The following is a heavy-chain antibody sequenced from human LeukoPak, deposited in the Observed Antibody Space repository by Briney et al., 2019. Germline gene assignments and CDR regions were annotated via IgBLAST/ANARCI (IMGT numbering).Heavy chain of an antibody. J-gene: IGHJ4*02. D-gene: IGHD4-17*01. Sequence: GGSLRLSCTASGFTFGDYAMSWVRQAPGKGLEWVGLIRSKAYGGTTEYAASVKGRFTISRDDSKSIAYLQMNSLKTEDTAVYYCTRGHGDYVFDYWGQGTLVTVSS. CDR2: IRSKAYGGTT. V-gene: IGHV3-49*04. CDR3: TRGHGDYVFDY. CDR1: GFTFGDYA.